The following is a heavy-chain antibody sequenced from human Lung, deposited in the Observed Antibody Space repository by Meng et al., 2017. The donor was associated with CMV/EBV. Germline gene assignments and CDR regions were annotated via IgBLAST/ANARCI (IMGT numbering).Heavy chain of an antibody. CDR2: ISYDVITK. D-gene: IGHD6-19*01. CDR3: ARSPVLAGSDWVTDF. CDR1: GFTFSLYP. V-gene: IGHV3-30*04. J-gene: IGHJ4*02. Sequence: LTCAASGFTFSLYPMHWVRQAPGKGLEWLTVISYDVITKHYADSVKGRFTISRDNSRNTLYLQMDSLRPEDTAMYYCARSPVLAGSDWVTDFWGQGTLVTVSS.